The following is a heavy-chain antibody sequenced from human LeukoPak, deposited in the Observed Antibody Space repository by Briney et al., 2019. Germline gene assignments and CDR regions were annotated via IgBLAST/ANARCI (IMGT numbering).Heavy chain of an antibody. Sequence: GGSLRLSCAASGFTFSSYAMSWVRQAPGKGLEWGSAISGSGGSTYYADSVKGRFTISRDNSKNTLYLQMNSMRAEDTAVYYCAKDRSVSSIARAGSLDYWGQGTLVTVSS. J-gene: IGHJ4*02. CDR1: GFTFSSYA. V-gene: IGHV3-23*01. CDR2: ISGSGGST. D-gene: IGHD5/OR15-5a*01. CDR3: AKDRSVSSIARAGSLDY.